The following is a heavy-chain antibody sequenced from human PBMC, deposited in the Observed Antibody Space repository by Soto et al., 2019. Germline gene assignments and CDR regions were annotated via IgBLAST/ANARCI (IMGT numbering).Heavy chain of an antibody. Sequence: SETLSLTCTVSGGSISSSSYYWGWIRQPPGKGLEWIGSIYYSGSTYYNPSLKSRVTISVDTSKNQFSLKLSSVTAADTAVYYCAASGGGTGYDFWTNYYYYGMDVWGQGTTVT. D-gene: IGHD3-3*01. CDR2: IYYSGST. J-gene: IGHJ6*02. V-gene: IGHV4-39*01. CDR3: AASGGGTGYDFWTNYYYYGMDV. CDR1: GGSISSSSYY.